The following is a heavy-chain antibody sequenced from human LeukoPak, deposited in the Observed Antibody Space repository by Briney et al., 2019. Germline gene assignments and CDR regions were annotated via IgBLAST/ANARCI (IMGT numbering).Heavy chain of an antibody. J-gene: IGHJ3*02. D-gene: IGHD3-22*01. CDR2: ISSSGSTI. CDR1: GFTFSDYY. Sequence: GGSLRLSCAASGFTFSDYYMSWIRQAPGKGLEWVSYISSSGSTIYYADSVKGRFTISRDNAKNSLYLQMNSLRAEDTAVYYCAREREEYYYGSSGLGNAFDIWGQGTMVTVSS. V-gene: IGHV3-11*01. CDR3: AREREEYYYGSSGLGNAFDI.